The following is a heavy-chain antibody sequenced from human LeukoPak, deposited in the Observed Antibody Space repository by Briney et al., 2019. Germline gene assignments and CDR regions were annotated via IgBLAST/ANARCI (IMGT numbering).Heavy chain of an antibody. CDR1: GGSFSTYY. CDR3: AVGRYDFWSGYLNWFDP. V-gene: IGHV4-59*01. Sequence: SETLSLTCTVSGGSFSTYYWSWIRQPPGKGLEWIGYINYSGSTNYNPSLKSRVTISVDTSKNQFSLKLSSVTAADTAVYYCAVGRYDFWSGYLNWFDPWGQGTLVTVSS. J-gene: IGHJ5*02. D-gene: IGHD3-3*01. CDR2: INYSGST.